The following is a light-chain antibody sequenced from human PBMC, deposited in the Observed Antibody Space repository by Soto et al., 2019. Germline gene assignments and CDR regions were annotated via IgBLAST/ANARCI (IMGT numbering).Light chain of an antibody. CDR3: QQYYSYPPT. CDR2: AAS. Sequence: AIRMTQSPSSFSASTGDRVTITCRASQGISSYLAWYQQKPGKAPKLLIYAASTLQSGVPSRFSGSGSGTDFTLTISYLQSEDFATYYCQQYYSYPPTFGGGTKVDIK. CDR1: QGISSY. J-gene: IGKJ4*01. V-gene: IGKV1-8*01.